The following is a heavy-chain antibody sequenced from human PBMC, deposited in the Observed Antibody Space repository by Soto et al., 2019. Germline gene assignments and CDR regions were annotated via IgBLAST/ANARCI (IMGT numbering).Heavy chain of an antibody. Sequence: EVQLAESGGGLAQPGGSLRLSCAASGFTLSGYAMDWGRQAPGKGLEDVSGISSNGVGTYYANSVQGRFTISRDNSKNTVYLQMGSRRPEDMAVYYCARRARPDFYYMDVWGKGTTVTVS. CDR1: GFTLSGYA. D-gene: IGHD6-6*01. CDR3: ARRARPDFYYMDV. J-gene: IGHJ6*03. CDR2: ISSNGVGT. V-gene: IGHV3-64*01.